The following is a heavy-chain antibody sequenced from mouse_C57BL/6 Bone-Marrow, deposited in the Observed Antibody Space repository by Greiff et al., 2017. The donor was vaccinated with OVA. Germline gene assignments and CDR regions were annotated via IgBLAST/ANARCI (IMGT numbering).Heavy chain of an antibody. D-gene: IGHD1-1*01. CDR3: ARWAYGWYFDV. J-gene: IGHJ1*03. V-gene: IGHV1-63*01. CDR1: GYTFTNYW. Sequence: VQLQQSGAELVRPGTSVKMSCKASGYTFTNYWIGWAKQRPGHGLEWIGDIYPGGGYTNYNEKFKGKATLTADKSSSTAYMQFSSLTSEDSAIYYCARWAYGWYFDVWGTGTTVTVSS. CDR2: IYPGGGYT.